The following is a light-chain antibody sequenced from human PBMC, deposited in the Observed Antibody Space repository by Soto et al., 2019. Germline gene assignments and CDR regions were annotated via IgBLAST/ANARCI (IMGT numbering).Light chain of an antibody. J-gene: IGLJ2*01. CDR3: AAWDDSLNGVV. V-gene: IGLV2-14*01. CDR1: TSDVGGYNF. Sequence: QSALTQPASVSGSPGQSITISCTGTTSDVGGYNFVSWYQQSPGKAPKLIIYEVANRPSGVSDRFSGSKSGNTASLTISGLQSEDEADFYCAAWDDSLNGVVFGGGTKLTVL. CDR2: EVA.